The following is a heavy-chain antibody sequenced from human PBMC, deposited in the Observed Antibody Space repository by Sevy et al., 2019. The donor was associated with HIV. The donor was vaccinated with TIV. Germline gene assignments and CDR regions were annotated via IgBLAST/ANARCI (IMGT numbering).Heavy chain of an antibody. CDR2: ISEGGGTT. J-gene: IGHJ3*02. D-gene: IGHD3-10*01. Sequence: GESLKISCAASGFTFRNYVMNWVRQPPGKGLEWVSVISEGGGTTYYADSVKGRFTISRDDSKSTLYLQMNSLRVEDTAVDFCAKRVAGALAALDIWGQGTMVTVSS. CDR3: AKRVAGALAALDI. CDR1: GFTFRNYV. V-gene: IGHV3-23*01.